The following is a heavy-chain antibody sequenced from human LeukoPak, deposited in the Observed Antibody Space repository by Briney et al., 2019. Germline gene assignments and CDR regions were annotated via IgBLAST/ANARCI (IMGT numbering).Heavy chain of an antibody. V-gene: IGHV3-30*03. CDR1: GFTFSSYG. D-gene: IGHD3-10*01. CDR3: ARGLLWFGGWFDP. CDR2: ISYDGSNK. Sequence: PGGSLRLSCAASGFTFSSYGMHWVRQAPAKGLEWVSVISYDGSNKYYADSVKGRFTISRDNAKNTLYLQMNSLRAEDTALYYCARGLLWFGGWFDPWGQGTLVTVSS. J-gene: IGHJ5*02.